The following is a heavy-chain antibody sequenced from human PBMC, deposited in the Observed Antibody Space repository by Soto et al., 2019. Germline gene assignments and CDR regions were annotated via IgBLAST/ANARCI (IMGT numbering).Heavy chain of an antibody. CDR1: GASMSSGGYY. CDR3: ARDRHNNFFAP. J-gene: IGHJ5*02. Sequence: PSETLSLTCTVSGASMSSGGYYWTWIRQSPGKGLEWIGYIYYSGSTYYNPSLESRVAISLDTSRSQFSLTLHSVTAADTAIYYCARDRHNNFFAPWGQGTLVTGSS. CDR2: IYYSGST. V-gene: IGHV4-31*03.